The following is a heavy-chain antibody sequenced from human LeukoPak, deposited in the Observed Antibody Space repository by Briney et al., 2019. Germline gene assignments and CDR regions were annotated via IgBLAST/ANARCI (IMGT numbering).Heavy chain of an antibody. J-gene: IGHJ4*02. CDR3: ARNPVTTIYFDY. D-gene: IGHD4-17*01. CDR1: GYTFTSYY. Sequence: ASVKVSCKASGYTFTSYYMHWVRQAPGQGLEWMGIINPSGGSTRYAQKFQGRVTMTRDTSTSTVYMELSSLRSEDTAVYYCARNPVTTIYFDYWGQGTLVTVSS. CDR2: INPSGGST. V-gene: IGHV1-46*01.